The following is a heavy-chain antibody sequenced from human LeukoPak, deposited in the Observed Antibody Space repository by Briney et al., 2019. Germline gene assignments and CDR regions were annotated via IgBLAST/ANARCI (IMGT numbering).Heavy chain of an antibody. Sequence: GGSLRPSCAASGFTFSSYAMSWVRQAPGKGLEWVSAISGSGGSTYYADSVKGRFTISRDNSKNTLYLQMNSLRAEDTAVYYCAKRESWFGELLRAFDIWGQGTMVTVSS. V-gene: IGHV3-23*01. D-gene: IGHD3-10*01. CDR2: ISGSGGST. J-gene: IGHJ3*02. CDR3: AKRESWFGELLRAFDI. CDR1: GFTFSSYA.